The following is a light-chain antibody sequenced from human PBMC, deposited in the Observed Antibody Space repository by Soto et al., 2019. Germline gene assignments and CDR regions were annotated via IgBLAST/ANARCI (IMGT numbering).Light chain of an antibody. CDR3: QQSYIIPRT. J-gene: IGKJ1*01. Sequence: EIQMTPAPSSLAASVGGRGNIHFRASQFISSFVNWYQQKPGKAPKVLIYAASSLQGGVPSRFSGSGSGTDFTLTISSLQPEDFATYYCQQSYIIPRTFGQGTKV. V-gene: IGKV1-39*01. CDR1: QFISSF. CDR2: AAS.